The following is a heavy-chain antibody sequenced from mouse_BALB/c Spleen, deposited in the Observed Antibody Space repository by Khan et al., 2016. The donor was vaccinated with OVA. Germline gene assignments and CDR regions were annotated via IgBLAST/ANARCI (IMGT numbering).Heavy chain of an antibody. J-gene: IGHJ2*01. CDR1: GYSITSDYA. V-gene: IGHV3-2*02. CDR3: ARSIMAN. Sequence: EVQLQESGPGLVKPSQSLSLTCTVTGYSITSDYAWNWIRQFPGNKLEWMGYISYSGSTSYNPSLKRRISITRDTSKNQFFLQLNSATTEDTAIYYCARSIMANWGQGTTLTVSS. CDR2: ISYSGST.